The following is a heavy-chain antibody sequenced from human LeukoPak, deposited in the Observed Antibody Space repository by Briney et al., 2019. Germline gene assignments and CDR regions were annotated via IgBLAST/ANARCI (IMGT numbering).Heavy chain of an antibody. CDR2: IDHSGST. CDR1: DESFSGYY. Sequence: ETLSLTCAVYDESFSGYYCGWIRQPPGKGLEWIGEIDHSGSTNYNPSLQSRVTISVDTSKNQFSLKVSSVSAADTAVYYCARGNRPYGEHEAFDIWGHGTTVTVSP. CDR3: ARGNRPYGEHEAFDI. V-gene: IGHV4-34*01. J-gene: IGHJ3*02. D-gene: IGHD3-10*01.